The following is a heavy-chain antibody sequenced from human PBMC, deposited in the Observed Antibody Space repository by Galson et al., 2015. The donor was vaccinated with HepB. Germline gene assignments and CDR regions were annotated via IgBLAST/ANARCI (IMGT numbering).Heavy chain of an antibody. J-gene: IGHJ3*02. CDR2: ISWSSGSI. Sequence: SLRLSCAASGFTFDDYAMHWVRQAPGKGLEWVSGISWSSGSIGYADSVKGRFTISRDNAKNSLYLQMNSLRAEDTALYYCAKGALPGYSYGNDAFDIWGQGTMVTVSS. D-gene: IGHD5-18*01. V-gene: IGHV3-9*01. CDR1: GFTFDDYA. CDR3: AKGALPGYSYGNDAFDI.